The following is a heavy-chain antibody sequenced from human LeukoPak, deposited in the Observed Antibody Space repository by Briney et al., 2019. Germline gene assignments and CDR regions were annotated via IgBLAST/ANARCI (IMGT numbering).Heavy chain of an antibody. J-gene: IGHJ3*02. V-gene: IGHV4-61*02. D-gene: IGHD6-6*01. Sequence: SQTLSLTCTVSGGSISSGSYYWSWIRQPAGKGLEWIGRIYTSGSTNYNPSLKSRVTISVDTSKNQFSLKLSSVTAADTAVYYCARDRRGYSSSTDDAFDIWGQGTMVTVSS. CDR2: IYTSGST. CDR3: ARDRRGYSSSTDDAFDI. CDR1: GGSISSGSYY.